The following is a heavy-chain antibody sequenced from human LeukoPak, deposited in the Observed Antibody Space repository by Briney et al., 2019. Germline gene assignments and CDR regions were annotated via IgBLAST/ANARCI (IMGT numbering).Heavy chain of an antibody. D-gene: IGHD6-13*01. CDR2: ISSSSSYI. V-gene: IGHV3-21*01. CDR3: ARGTRSIAAAGFDY. CDR1: GFTFSSYS. Sequence: GGSLRLSCAASGFTFSSYSMNWVRQAPGKGLEWVSSISSSSSYIYYADSVKGRFTISRDNAKNSLYLQMNSLRAEDTAVYYCARGTRSIAAAGFDYWGQGTLVTVSS. J-gene: IGHJ4*02.